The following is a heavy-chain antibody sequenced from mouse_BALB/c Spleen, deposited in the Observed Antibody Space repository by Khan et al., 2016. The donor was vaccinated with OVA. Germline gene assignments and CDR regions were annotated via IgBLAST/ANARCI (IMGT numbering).Heavy chain of an antibody. V-gene: IGHV1-77*01. D-gene: IGHD3-1*01. Sequence: QVQLQQSGPELVKPGASVKMSCKASGYTFTDYVLNWVKQRTGQGLEWIGDIYPGSGSTYYNEKFKGKATLTADKSSNTAYMQLSSLTVEDSAVYVWARGGYSGFADWGQGTLVTVSA. J-gene: IGHJ3*01. CDR2: IYPGSGST. CDR1: GYTFTDYV. CDR3: ARGGYSGFAD.